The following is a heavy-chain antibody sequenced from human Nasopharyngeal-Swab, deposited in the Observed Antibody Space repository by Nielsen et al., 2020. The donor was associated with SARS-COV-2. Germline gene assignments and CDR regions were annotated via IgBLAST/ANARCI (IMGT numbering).Heavy chain of an antibody. J-gene: IGHJ4*02. CDR1: GFTFSSYG. Sequence: GVSLKISCAASGFTFSSYGMHWVRQAPGKGLEWEAVISYDGSNKYYADSVKGRFTISRDNSKNTLYLQMNSLRAEDTAVYYCAKDYYGSGSYLGWLSGPEYYFDYWGQGTLVTVSS. V-gene: IGHV3-30*18. CDR3: AKDYYGSGSYLGWLSGPEYYFDY. CDR2: ISYDGSNK. D-gene: IGHD3-10*01.